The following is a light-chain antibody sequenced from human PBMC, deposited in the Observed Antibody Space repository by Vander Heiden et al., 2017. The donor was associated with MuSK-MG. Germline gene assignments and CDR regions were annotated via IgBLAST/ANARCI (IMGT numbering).Light chain of an antibody. CDR2: GQN. V-gene: IGLV3-19*01. J-gene: IGLJ2*01. Sequence: SSELTQDPAVSVALGQTVRITCRGDSLRKYFATWYQQKPGQAPIHLMSGQNSRPSGIPDRFSGSASGDTASLTIAEPQAEDEADYYCHSRDSSGNHVVFGGGTKLTVL. CDR3: HSRDSSGNHVV. CDR1: SLRKYF.